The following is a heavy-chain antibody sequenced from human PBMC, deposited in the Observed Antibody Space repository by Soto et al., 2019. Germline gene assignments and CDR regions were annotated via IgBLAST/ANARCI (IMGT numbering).Heavy chain of an antibody. V-gene: IGHV3-48*02. CDR3: VRSSGYYYSPLDY. CDR2: ISDTSSTI. D-gene: IGHD3-22*01. CDR1: GFTFSTYS. Sequence: ETLRLSCAASGFTFSTYSMNWVRQAPGKGLEWLLYISDTSSTIFEADSVKGRFTISRDNDENSLYLQMDSLRDEDTAVYYCVRSSGYYYSPLDYWGQGTLVTVSS. J-gene: IGHJ4*02.